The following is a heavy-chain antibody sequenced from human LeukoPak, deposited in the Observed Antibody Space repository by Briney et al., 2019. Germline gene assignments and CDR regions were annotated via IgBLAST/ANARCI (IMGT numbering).Heavy chain of an antibody. J-gene: IGHJ4*02. V-gene: IGHV3-53*01. CDR1: GFTFSSYG. CDR2: LYAGGDT. D-gene: IGHD2-2*01. Sequence: GGSLRLSCATSGFTFSSYGFHWVRQAPGKGLEWVSVLYAGGDTYYADSVKGRFTISRDNSKNTVYLQMNSLRAEDTAVYYCTRGLRYADYWGQGTLVTVSS. CDR3: TRGLRYADY.